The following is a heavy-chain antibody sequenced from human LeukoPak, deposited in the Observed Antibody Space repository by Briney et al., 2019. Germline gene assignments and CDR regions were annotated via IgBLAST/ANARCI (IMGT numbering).Heavy chain of an antibody. D-gene: IGHD5-24*01. V-gene: IGHV4-59*01. CDR2: IYYSGTT. CDR1: GGSISSYS. CDR3: AKENYAGWLQLDY. J-gene: IGHJ4*02. Sequence: QSSETLSLTCSVSGGSISSYSWSWIRQPPGKGLEWIGYIYYSGTTNYNPSLKSRVTISVDTSKNQFSLKLRSVTAADTAVYHCAKENYAGWLQLDYWGQGTLVTVSS.